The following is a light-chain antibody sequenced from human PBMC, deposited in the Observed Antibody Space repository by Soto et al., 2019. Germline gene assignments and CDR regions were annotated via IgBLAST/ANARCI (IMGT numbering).Light chain of an antibody. J-gene: IGKJ1*01. CDR3: QHPGT. Sequence: EIVLTQSPGTLSLSPGERATLSCRASQSVSSSYLAWYQQKPGQAPRLLIYGASSRATGIPDRFSGSGSGTDFTLTISRLEPEDFAVYYCQHPGTFDQGTKVEIK. CDR1: QSVSSSY. CDR2: GAS. V-gene: IGKV3-20*01.